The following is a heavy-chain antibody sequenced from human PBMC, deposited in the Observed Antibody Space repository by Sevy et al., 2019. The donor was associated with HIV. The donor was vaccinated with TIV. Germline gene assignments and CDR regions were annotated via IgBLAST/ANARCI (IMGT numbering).Heavy chain of an antibody. V-gene: IGHV3-7*01. CDR3: VRDGLASATDFDY. CDR2: IKEDGSDK. CDR1: GFTFSNYW. J-gene: IGHJ4*02. Sequence: GGSLRLSCEVSGFTFSNYWMTWVRQAPGKGLEWVANIKEDGSDKYYGDSVKGRFSISRDNAKKSLYLEMNSLRAEDTAVYYCVRDGLASATDFDYWGQGTLVTVSS. D-gene: IGHD2-15*01.